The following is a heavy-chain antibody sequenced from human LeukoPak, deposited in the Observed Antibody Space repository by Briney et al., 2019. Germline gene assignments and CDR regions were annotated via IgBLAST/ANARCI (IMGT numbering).Heavy chain of an antibody. J-gene: IGHJ3*02. Sequence: SETLSLTCTVSGDSISSGDYYWSWIRQPAGKGLEWIGRISSSGSTNYNPSLKSRVTISVDTSKNQFSLKLSSVAAADTAVYFCARGPYSYDSSGAFDIWGQGTMVTVSS. CDR2: ISSSGST. CDR3: ARGPYSYDSSGAFDI. CDR1: GDSISSGDYY. D-gene: IGHD3-22*01. V-gene: IGHV4-61*02.